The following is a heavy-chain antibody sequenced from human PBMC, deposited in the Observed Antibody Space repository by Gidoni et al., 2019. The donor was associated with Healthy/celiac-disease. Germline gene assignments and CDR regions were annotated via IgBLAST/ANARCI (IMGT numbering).Heavy chain of an antibody. CDR1: GGSSSSYA. CDR3: ARSIAARPDLYYYYGMDV. Sequence: QVQLVQSGAEQKKPSSSVKLSCKASGGSSSSYAISWVRQAPGQGLAWMGGIIPIVGTANYAQKFQGRVTITADKSTSTAYMELSSLRSEDTAVYYCARSIAARPDLYYYYGMDVWGQGTTVTVSS. CDR2: IIPIVGTA. V-gene: IGHV1-69*06. J-gene: IGHJ6*02. D-gene: IGHD6-6*01.